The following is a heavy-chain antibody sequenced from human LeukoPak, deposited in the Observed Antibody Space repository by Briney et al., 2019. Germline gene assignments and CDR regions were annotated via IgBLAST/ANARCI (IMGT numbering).Heavy chain of an antibody. D-gene: IGHD2-21*02. J-gene: IGHJ4*02. CDR3: ASTPIYCGGDCYPEDY. Sequence: GSLRLSCAASGFTVSSNYWSWIRQFPGRGLEWIGDIYYSGSNNYNPSLKSRVTISVDTSKNQFSLKLSSVTAADTAVYYCASTPIYCGGDCYPEDYWGQGTLVTVSS. CDR1: GFTVSSNY. V-gene: IGHV4-59*08. CDR2: IYYSGSN.